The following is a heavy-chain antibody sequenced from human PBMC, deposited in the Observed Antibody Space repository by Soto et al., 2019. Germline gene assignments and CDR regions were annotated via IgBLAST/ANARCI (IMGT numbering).Heavy chain of an antibody. Sequence: QVQLQESGPGLVKPSETLSLTCTVSGDSISTYYWNWIRQPLGKGLEWIGYTYYIGRTNYNPSLKSRVSITLDTSRNQLSLNLNSVTAADPAIYYCARDVVGLTHFAYWGQGILVTVSS. CDR3: ARDVVGLTHFAY. CDR2: TYYIGRT. D-gene: IGHD2-21*01. CDR1: GDSISTYY. V-gene: IGHV4-59*13. J-gene: IGHJ4*02.